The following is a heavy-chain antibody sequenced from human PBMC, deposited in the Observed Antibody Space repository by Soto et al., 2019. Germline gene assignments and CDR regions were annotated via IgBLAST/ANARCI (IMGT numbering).Heavy chain of an antibody. CDR1: GGSFSNFG. D-gene: IGHD1-26*01. CDR3: AREGSGYFDY. J-gene: IGHJ4*02. V-gene: IGHV1-69*13. CDR2: IVPVFGRP. Sequence: SVKVSCKASGGSFSNFGISWVRQAPGQGLEWMGGIVPVFGRPNYAQRFRGRLTITADESTSTGYMELIGLRSDDTAVYYCAREGSGYFDYWGQGTLVTVSS.